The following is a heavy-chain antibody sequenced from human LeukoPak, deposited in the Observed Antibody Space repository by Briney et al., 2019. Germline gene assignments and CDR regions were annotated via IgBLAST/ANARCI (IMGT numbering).Heavy chain of an antibody. CDR2: ISSSSSYI. D-gene: IGHD3-16*01. J-gene: IGHJ6*03. CDR3: ARDRVRGGVYYYMDV. Sequence: GGSLRLSCAASGFTFSSYSMNWVRQAPGKGLEWVSSISSSSSYIYYADSVKGRFTISRDNSKNTLYLQMNSLRAEDTAVYYCARDRVRGGVYYYMDVWGKGTTVTVSS. V-gene: IGHV3-21*01. CDR1: GFTFSSYS.